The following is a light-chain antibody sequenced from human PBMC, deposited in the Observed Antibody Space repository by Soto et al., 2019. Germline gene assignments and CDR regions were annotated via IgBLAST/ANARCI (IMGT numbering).Light chain of an antibody. V-gene: IGKV3-11*01. CDR2: AAS. Sequence: EIVLTQSPATLSLSPGESATLSCRASQNVGNNLAWYQQKSGQAPRLLIYAASDRATGVPARFSGRMSGTDFTLTISSLEPEDFATYFCQQRSRWPRGTFGRGTKLE. CDR1: QNVGNN. J-gene: IGKJ2*02. CDR3: QQRSRWPRGT.